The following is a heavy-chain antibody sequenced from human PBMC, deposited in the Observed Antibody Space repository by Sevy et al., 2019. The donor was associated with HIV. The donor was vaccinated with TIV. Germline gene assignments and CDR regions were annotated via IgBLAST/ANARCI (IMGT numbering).Heavy chain of an antibody. J-gene: IGHJ4*02. CDR3: ARIFRAPYYYNTGGYYRN. CDR2: IFYSGAT. Sequence: SETLSLTWSVSGVSISNGGNYWAWVRQHPGKGLEWIGSIFYSGATFYNPSLEGRLSISVDTSENLLSLRLSSVTAADTAVYYCARIFRAPYYYNTGGYYRNWGQGTQVTVSS. D-gene: IGHD3-22*01. V-gene: IGHV4-31*02. CDR1: GVSISNGGNY.